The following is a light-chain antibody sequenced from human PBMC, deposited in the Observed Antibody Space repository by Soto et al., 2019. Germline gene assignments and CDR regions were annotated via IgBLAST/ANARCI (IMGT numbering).Light chain of an antibody. Sequence: DIQMTQSPSSLSASVGDTVTITCRASQGIIDYLAWYQQRPGKVPKLLIYAASTLQTGVPSRFSGSGAGTDFTHTINSLQPEDVGTYYCQKYDTAPQTFGQGTRVEIK. V-gene: IGKV1-27*01. CDR2: AAS. J-gene: IGKJ1*01. CDR1: QGIIDY. CDR3: QKYDTAPQT.